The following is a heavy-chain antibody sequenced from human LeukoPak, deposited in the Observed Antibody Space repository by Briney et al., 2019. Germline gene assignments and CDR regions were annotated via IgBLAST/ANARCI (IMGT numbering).Heavy chain of an antibody. CDR2: IIPIFGTA. D-gene: IGHD3-22*01. Sequence: SVKASCKASGGTFSSYAISLVRQAPGQGLEWMGRIIPIFGTANYAQKFQGRVTITTDESTSTAYMELSSLRSEDTAVYYCAREGTYYHDSSGYYSWGQGTLVTVSS. V-gene: IGHV1-69*05. CDR1: GGTFSSYA. J-gene: IGHJ5*02. CDR3: AREGTYYHDSSGYYS.